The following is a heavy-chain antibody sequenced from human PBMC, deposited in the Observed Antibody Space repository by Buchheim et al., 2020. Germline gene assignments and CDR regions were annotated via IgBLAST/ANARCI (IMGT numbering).Heavy chain of an antibody. V-gene: IGHV3-74*01. Sequence: EVQLVESGGGLIQPGGSLRLSCAASGFTVSSNYMSWVRQAPGKGLEWVSRISSDGSGITYADSVKGRFTISRANAKNPLYLQMNSLRAEDTAVYYCARDGGYWSGTNYYSVGFFQHWGQGTL. J-gene: IGHJ1*01. CDR3: ARDGGYWSGTNYYSVGFFQH. CDR2: ISSDGSGI. CDR1: GFTVSSNY. D-gene: IGHD2-2*02.